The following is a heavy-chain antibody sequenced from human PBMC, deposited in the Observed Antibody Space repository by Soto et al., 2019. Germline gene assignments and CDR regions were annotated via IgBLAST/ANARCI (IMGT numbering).Heavy chain of an antibody. Sequence: GSLRLSGAASGFTLSSYAMHWVRQAPGRGLEGVAVISYDGSNKYYADSGKGRFTISRDNSKKTLYLQMNGLRAEDTVVYYCAREAPGSGWSDYYYGMDVWGQGTTVTVSS. J-gene: IGHJ6*02. CDR2: ISYDGSNK. D-gene: IGHD6-19*01. V-gene: IGHV3-30-3*01. CDR1: GFTLSSYA. CDR3: AREAPGSGWSDYYYGMDV.